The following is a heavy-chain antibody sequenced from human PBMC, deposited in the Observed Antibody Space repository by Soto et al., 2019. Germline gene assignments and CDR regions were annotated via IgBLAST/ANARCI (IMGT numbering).Heavy chain of an antibody. J-gene: IGHJ3*01. CDR1: GCSISSYV. D-gene: IGHD2-15*01. CDR3: VASRSATDGDALDV. CDR2: IYDDGTT. V-gene: IGHV4-59*03. Sequence: WGTLSLTCSASGCSISSYVRNWLRQPPGKGLEWVGYIYDDGTTDYNPALESRGTILLNITKNQSSLKLSSGTDADENANYCVASRSATDGDALDVWGQGTMVTVSS.